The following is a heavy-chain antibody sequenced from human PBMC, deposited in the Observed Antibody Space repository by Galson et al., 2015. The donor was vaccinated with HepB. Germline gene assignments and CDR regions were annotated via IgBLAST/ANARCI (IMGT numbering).Heavy chain of an antibody. D-gene: IGHD6-19*01. J-gene: IGHJ3*02. CDR2: IDWDDDK. V-gene: IGHV2-70*01. Sequence: PALVKPPQTLTLTCTFSGFSLRTSGMCVSWIRQPPGKALEWLALIDWDDDKYYSTSLKTRLTISKDTSKNQVVLTMTNMDPVDTATYYCARPRQWLGYAFDIWGQGTMVTVSS. CDR1: GFSLRTSGMC. CDR3: ARPRQWLGYAFDI.